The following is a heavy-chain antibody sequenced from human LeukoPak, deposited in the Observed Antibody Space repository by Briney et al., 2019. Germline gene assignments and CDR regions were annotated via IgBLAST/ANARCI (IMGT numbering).Heavy chain of an antibody. CDR1: GFTFSSYD. D-gene: IGHD3-22*01. CDR2: IIVSCCCT. Sequence: GGSLRLSCAASGFTFSSYDMSWVRQAPGKGGEWVSGIIVSCCCTYYAVSLKVRFTISRDNSTTTLYLQMNSLSAEDTAVYYCAKCRGSSRYQAIHYWVQGTLVTVSS. V-gene: IGHV3-23*01. J-gene: IGHJ4*02. CDR3: AKCRGSSRYQAIHY.